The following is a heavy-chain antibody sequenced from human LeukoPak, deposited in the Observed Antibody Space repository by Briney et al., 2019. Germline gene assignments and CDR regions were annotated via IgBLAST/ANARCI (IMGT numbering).Heavy chain of an antibody. Sequence: SETLSLTCGVSSEFFSGYYWGWIRQPPGKGLEWIGDINDSGTTKYNPTLKSRVTISIDTSKNQFSLKLNSVTAADTAVFYCAREPITSGGNDAFDIWGQGTMVTVSS. D-gene: IGHD3-16*01. V-gene: IGHV4-34*01. CDR1: SEFFSGYY. CDR3: AREPITSGGNDAFDI. J-gene: IGHJ3*02. CDR2: INDSGTT.